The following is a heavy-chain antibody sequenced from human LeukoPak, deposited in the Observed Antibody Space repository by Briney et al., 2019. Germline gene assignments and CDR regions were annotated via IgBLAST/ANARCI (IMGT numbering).Heavy chain of an antibody. V-gene: IGHV4-59*01. CDR3: ARGAGLLSYFDY. CDR1: GGSISSYY. D-gene: IGHD3-10*01. Sequence: SETLSLTCTVSGGSISSYYWSWIRQPPGKGLEWIGYIYYSGSTNYNPSLKSRVTISVDTSKNQFSLKPSSVTAADTAVYYCARGAGLLSYFDYWGQGTLVTVSS. J-gene: IGHJ4*02. CDR2: IYYSGST.